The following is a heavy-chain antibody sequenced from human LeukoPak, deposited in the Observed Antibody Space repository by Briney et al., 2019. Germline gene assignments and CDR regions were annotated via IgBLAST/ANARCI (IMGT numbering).Heavy chain of an antibody. Sequence: PGGSLRLSCAASGFTFSSYAMHWVRQAPGKGLEYVSAISSNGGSTYYANSVKGRFTISRDNSKNTLYLQMGSLRAEDMAVYYCAVLSGNYYDSSGPRVDYWGQGTLVTVSS. CDR3: AVLSGNYYDSSGPRVDY. CDR2: ISSNGGST. J-gene: IGHJ4*02. D-gene: IGHD3-22*01. CDR1: GFTFSSYA. V-gene: IGHV3-64*01.